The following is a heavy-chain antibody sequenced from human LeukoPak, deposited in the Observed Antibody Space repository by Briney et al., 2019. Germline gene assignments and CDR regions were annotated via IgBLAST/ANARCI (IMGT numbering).Heavy chain of an antibody. V-gene: IGHV4-39*07. J-gene: IGHJ5*02. CDR1: GGSISSSSYY. CDR3: ARNGGGEYSSSWGWFDP. CDR2: IYYSGST. D-gene: IGHD6-6*01. Sequence: PSETLSLTCTVSGGSISSSSYYWGWIRQPPGKGLEWIGSIYYSGSTYYNPSLKSRVTISVDTSKNQFSLKLSSVTAADTAVYYCARNGGGEYSSSWGWFDPWGQGTLVTVSS.